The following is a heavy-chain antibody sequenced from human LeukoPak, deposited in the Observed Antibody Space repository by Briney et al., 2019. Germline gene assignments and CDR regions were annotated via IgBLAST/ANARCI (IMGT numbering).Heavy chain of an antibody. J-gene: IGHJ4*02. CDR1: GGSFSGYY. CDR2: INHSGST. CDR3: ARGVRGGIAARPPHFDY. Sequence: ETLSLTCAVYGGSFSGYYWSWIRQPPGKGLEWIGEINHSGSTNYNPSLKSRVTISVDTSKNQFSLKLSSVTAADTAVYYCARGVRGGIAARPPHFDYWGQGTLVTVSS. V-gene: IGHV4-34*01. D-gene: IGHD6-6*01.